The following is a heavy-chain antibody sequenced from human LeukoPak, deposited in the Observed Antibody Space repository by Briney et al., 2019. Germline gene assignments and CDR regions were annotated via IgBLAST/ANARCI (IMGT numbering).Heavy chain of an antibody. V-gene: IGHV3-23*01. D-gene: IGHD3-22*01. CDR1: GFTFSSYT. CDR2: ISGSGGNT. Sequence: GGSLRLSCAASGFTFSSYTMNWVRQAPGKGLEWVSAISGSGGNTYYAGSVKGRFTISRDNSKNTLYLQMNSLRAEDTAVYYCAKAYYDSSRYYQPPQDYWGQGSLVTVSS. J-gene: IGHJ4*02. CDR3: AKAYYDSSRYYQPPQDY.